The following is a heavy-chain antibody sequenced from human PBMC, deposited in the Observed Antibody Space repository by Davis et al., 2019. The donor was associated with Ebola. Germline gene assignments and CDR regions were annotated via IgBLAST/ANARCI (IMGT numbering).Heavy chain of an antibody. V-gene: IGHV3-9*01. D-gene: IGHD1-1*01. J-gene: IGHJ6*02. Sequence: SLKISCAASGFTFSSYSMNWVRQAPGKGLEWVSGISWNSGSIGYADSVKGRFTISRDNAKNSLYLQMNSLRAEDTALYYCAKDTARYPIGIMDVWGQGTTVTVSS. CDR1: GFTFSSYS. CDR3: AKDTARYPIGIMDV. CDR2: ISWNSGSI.